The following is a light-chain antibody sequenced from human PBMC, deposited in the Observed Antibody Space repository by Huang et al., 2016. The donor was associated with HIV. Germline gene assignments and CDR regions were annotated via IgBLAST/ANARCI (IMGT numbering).Light chain of an antibody. J-gene: IGKJ1*01. CDR1: QSLSSN. CDR3: QQYNNWPPWT. CDR2: GAS. V-gene: IGKV3-15*01. Sequence: EIVMTQSPATLSVSPGDRATLSCRASQSLSSNFAWYQQKPGQAPRLLIYGASTRATCIPARFSGSGSGTEFPLTISSLQSEDFAVYYCQQYNNWPPWTFGQGTKVEIK.